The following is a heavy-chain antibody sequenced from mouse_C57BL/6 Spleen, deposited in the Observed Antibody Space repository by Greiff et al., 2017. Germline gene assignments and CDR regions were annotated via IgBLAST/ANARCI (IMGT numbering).Heavy chain of an antibody. CDR1: GYTFTSYW. D-gene: IGHD2-5*01. Sequence: EVQLQQSGTVLARPGASVKMSCKTSGYTFTSYWMHWVKQRPGQGLEWIGAIYPGNSDTSYNQKFKGKAKLTAVTSASTAYMELSSLTNEDSAVYYGTSAYYSNYPFAYWGQGTLVTVSA. CDR3: TSAYYSNYPFAY. J-gene: IGHJ3*01. V-gene: IGHV1-5*01. CDR2: IYPGNSDT.